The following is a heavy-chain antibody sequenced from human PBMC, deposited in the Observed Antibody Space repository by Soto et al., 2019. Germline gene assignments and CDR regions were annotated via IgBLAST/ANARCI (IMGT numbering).Heavy chain of an antibody. CDR3: ARESEDLTSNFDY. V-gene: IGHV3-11*04. CDR1: GFTFSDSY. J-gene: IGHJ4*02. Sequence: PGGSLRLSCAASGFTFSDSYMSWIRQAPGKGLEWISYITFSGNTVYYADSLKGRFTISRDNAKNSLYLEMNSLRAEDTAVYYCARESEDLTSNFDYWGQGTLVTVSS. CDR2: ITFSGNTV.